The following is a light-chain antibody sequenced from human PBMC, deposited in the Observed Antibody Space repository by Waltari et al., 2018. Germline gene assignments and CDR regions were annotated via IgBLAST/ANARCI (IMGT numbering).Light chain of an antibody. CDR3: SSYSSTNTLAVV. CDR2: DVS. Sequence: QSALTQPASVSGSPGQSITISCTGTTSDLGAYDYFSWYQQHPGKAPKLIIYDVSNRPSGISDRFSGSKSVNTASLTISGLQAEDEGYYYCSSYSSTNTLAVVFGGGTKLTVL. CDR1: TSDLGAYDY. J-gene: IGLJ3*02. V-gene: IGLV2-14*03.